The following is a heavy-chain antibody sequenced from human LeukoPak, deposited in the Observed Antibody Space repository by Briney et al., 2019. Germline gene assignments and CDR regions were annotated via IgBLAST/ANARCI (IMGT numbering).Heavy chain of an antibody. CDR2: IYRGGSS. CDR3: ARDEHHLVQGYYFDY. D-gene: IGHD6-13*01. CDR1: GFIVSNNY. Sequence: SGGSLRLSCVASGFIVSNNYMSWVRQAPGMGLEWVSTIYRGGSSFYADSVKGRFTIPRDNSKNTLYLQMDSLRAEDTAVYYCARDEHHLVQGYYFDYWGQGTLVTVSS. V-gene: IGHV3-66*01. J-gene: IGHJ4*02.